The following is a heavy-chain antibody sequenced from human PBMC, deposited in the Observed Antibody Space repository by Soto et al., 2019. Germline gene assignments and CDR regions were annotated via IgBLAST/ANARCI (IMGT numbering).Heavy chain of an antibody. J-gene: IGHJ4*02. CDR3: ARIKGDDYIWGSYRSKLHLFDY. CDR1: GYNFTSYG. CDR2: ISAYNGNT. V-gene: IGHV1-18*01. Sequence: ASVKVSCKASGYNFTSYGISWVRQAPGQGLEWMGWISAYNGNTNYAQKLQGRVTMTTDTSTSTAYMELRSLRSDDTAVYYCARIKGDDYIWGSYRSKLHLFDYWGQGTLVTVSS. D-gene: IGHD3-16*02.